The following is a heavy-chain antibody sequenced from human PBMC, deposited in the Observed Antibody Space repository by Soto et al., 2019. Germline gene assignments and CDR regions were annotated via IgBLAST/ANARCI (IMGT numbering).Heavy chain of an antibody. CDR3: VRDSHGDY. Sequence: EVQLVESGGGLVQPGGSLRLSCAGSGFTFSNYWMHWVRQAPGKGLEWVSRIDHDGPTDYADSVRGRFTISRDNAENTLYLQMNSLRPEYTAVYYCVRDSHGDYWGHGTLVTVSS. CDR2: IDHDGPT. V-gene: IGHV3-74*01. J-gene: IGHJ4*01. CDR1: GFTFSNYW.